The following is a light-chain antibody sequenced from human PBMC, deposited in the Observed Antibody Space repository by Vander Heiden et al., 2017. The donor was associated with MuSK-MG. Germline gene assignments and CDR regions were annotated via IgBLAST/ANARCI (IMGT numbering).Light chain of an antibody. Sequence: QMTQSPSSLSASVGDRVTITCRASQHMITYLNWYQHKPGKAPKLLISTASSLQSGVPSRFSGSGSGTYFTLTISSLQPEDIATYFCQQSDSSLLTFGGGTKVETK. J-gene: IGKJ4*01. CDR1: QHMITY. V-gene: IGKV1-39*01. CDR3: QQSDSSLLT. CDR2: TAS.